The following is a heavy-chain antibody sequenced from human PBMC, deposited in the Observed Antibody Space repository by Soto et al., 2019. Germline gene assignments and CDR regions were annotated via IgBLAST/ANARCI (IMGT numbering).Heavy chain of an antibody. CDR3: ARGLEYSSSNYYYGMDV. CDR1: GDSVSSNSAA. Sequence: KQSQTLSLTCAISGDSVSSNSAAWNWIRQSPSRGLEWLGRTYYRSKWYNDYAVSVKSRITINPDTSKNQFSLQLNSVTPEDTAVYYCARGLEYSSSNYYYGMDVWGQGTTVTVSS. V-gene: IGHV6-1*01. D-gene: IGHD6-6*01. J-gene: IGHJ6*02. CDR2: TYYRSKWYN.